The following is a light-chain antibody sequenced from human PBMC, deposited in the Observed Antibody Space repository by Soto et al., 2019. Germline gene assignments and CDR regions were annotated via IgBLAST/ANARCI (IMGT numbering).Light chain of an antibody. Sequence: QPVLTQSPSASASLGASVKLTCTLSSGHSSYAIAWHQQQPEKGPRYLMKLNSDGSHSKGDGIPDRFSGSSSGAERYLTISSLQSEDKADYYCQTWGTGDVVFGGGTKLTVL. CDR2: LNSDGSH. CDR1: SGHSSYA. V-gene: IGLV4-69*01. CDR3: QTWGTGDVV. J-gene: IGLJ2*01.